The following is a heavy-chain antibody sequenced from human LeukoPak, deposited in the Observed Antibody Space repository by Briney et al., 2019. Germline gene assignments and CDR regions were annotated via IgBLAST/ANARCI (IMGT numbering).Heavy chain of an antibody. CDR2: IIPFLGTT. CDR3: AIIPNVILFTHYFEY. Sequence: GASVKVSCKASGGVFTTYAISWVRQAPGQGLEWMGGIIPFLGTTNYAQKFQGRVTITADEPSRTAYMELTYLRSDDTAVYYCAIIPNVILFTHYFEYWDQGTLVTVSS. V-gene: IGHV1-69*13. J-gene: IGHJ4*02. CDR1: GGVFTTYA. D-gene: IGHD2-21*01.